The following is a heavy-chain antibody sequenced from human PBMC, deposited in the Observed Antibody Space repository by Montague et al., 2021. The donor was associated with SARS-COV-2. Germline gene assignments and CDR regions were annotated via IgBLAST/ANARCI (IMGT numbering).Heavy chain of an antibody. CDR3: ARTSASSDY. D-gene: IGHD1-26*01. J-gene: IGHJ4*02. CDR2: IYYSGST. Sequence: SETLSLTCTVSGVSISSYYWTWIRQPPGKGLEWIGFIYYSGSTNYNPSLKSRVTISVDTSKNQFSLQLNSVTPEDTAVYYCARTSASSDYWGQGTLVTVSS. V-gene: IGHV4-59*12. CDR1: GVSISSYY.